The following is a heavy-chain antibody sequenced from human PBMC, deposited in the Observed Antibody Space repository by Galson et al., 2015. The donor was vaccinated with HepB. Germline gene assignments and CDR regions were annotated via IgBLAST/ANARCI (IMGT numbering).Heavy chain of an antibody. D-gene: IGHD2-15*01. CDR2: ISAYNGDT. CDR3: AREGVVPHYYYYMDV. Sequence: SVKVSCKASGYTFITYGISWVRQAPGQGLEWMGWISAYNGDTNYAQKFQGRVTMTRDTSTSTAYMELTSLRSDDTAVYYCAREGVVPHYYYYMDVWGEGTTVTVSS. CDR1: GYTFITYG. J-gene: IGHJ6*03. V-gene: IGHV1-18*01.